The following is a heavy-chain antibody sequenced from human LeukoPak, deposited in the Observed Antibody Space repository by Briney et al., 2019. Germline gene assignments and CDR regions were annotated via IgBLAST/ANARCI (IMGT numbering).Heavy chain of an antibody. J-gene: IGHJ6*02. Sequence: GGSLRLSCAASGFTFSSYEMNWVRQAPGKGLEWVSYISSSGSTIYYADSVKGRFTISRDNAKNSLYLQMNSLRAEDTAVYYCARDLYAMVRGAYHPSYYGMDVWGQGTTVTVSS. V-gene: IGHV3-48*03. CDR1: GFTFSSYE. CDR2: ISSSGSTI. D-gene: IGHD3-10*01. CDR3: ARDLYAMVRGAYHPSYYGMDV.